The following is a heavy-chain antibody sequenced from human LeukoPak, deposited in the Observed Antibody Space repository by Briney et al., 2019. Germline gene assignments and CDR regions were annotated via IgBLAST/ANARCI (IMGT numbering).Heavy chain of an antibody. CDR3: AKDPNWDRGY. Sequence: PGGSLRPSCATSGFTFSSYTMTWVRQAPGKGLEYVSGIGTSASSTTYADSVKGRFTISRDNSKNTLYLQMNSLRVEDTAVYYCAKDPNWDRGYWGQGTLVTVSS. J-gene: IGHJ4*02. D-gene: IGHD7-27*01. CDR2: IGTSASST. CDR1: GFTFSSYT. V-gene: IGHV3-23*01.